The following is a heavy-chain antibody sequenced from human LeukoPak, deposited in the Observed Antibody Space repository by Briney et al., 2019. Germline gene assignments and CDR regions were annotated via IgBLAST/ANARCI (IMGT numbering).Heavy chain of an antibody. CDR3: ARDRSGNYGMGV. J-gene: IGHJ6*02. Sequence: EASVKVSCKASGYTFTGYYMHWVRQAPGQGLEWMGWINPNSGGTNYAQKFQGRVTMTRDTSISTAYMELSRLRSDDTAVYYCARDRSGNYGMGVWGQGTTVTVSS. V-gene: IGHV1-2*02. CDR2: INPNSGGT. CDR1: GYTFTGYY.